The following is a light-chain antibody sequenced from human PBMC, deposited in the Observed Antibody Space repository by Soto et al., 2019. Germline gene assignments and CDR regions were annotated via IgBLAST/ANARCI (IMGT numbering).Light chain of an antibody. V-gene: IGKV1-39*01. J-gene: IGKJ1*01. CDR2: GAS. CDR1: QSISSW. CDR3: QQTYSAPRT. Sequence: DVQLTQSPSSLSASVGERVPIPCRASQSISSWLAWYQQKPGQAPNLLIYGASSLQSGVTPRFSGSGSGTDFTLTISSLQPDDFATYYCQQTYSAPRTFGQGTKVDIK.